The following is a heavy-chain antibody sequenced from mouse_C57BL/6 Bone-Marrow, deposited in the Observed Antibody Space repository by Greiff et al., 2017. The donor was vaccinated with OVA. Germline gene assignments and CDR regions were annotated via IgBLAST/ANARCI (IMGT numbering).Heavy chain of an antibody. V-gene: IGHV1-64*01. D-gene: IGHD2-4*01. CDR2: IHPNSGST. CDR3: NYYDYSYYYAMDY. J-gene: IGHJ4*01. CDR1: GYTFTSYW. Sequence: QVQLQQPGAELVKPGASVKLSCKASGYTFTSYWMHWVKQRPGQGLEWIGMIHPNSGSTNYNEKFKSKATLTVDKSSSTAYMQLSSLTSEDSAVYYGNYYDYSYYYAMDYWGQGTSVTVSS.